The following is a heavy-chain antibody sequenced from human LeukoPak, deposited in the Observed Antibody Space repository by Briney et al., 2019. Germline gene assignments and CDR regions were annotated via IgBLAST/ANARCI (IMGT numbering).Heavy chain of an antibody. CDR3: ARAKDSSGYYLLYYFDY. CDR2: ISAYNGNT. D-gene: IGHD3-22*01. J-gene: IGHJ4*02. V-gene: IGHV1-18*01. Sequence: GASVKVSCKASGYTFTSYGISWVRQAPGQGLEWMGWISAYNGNTNYAQKLQGRVTMPTDTSTSTAYMELRSLRSDDTAVYYCARAKDSSGYYLLYYFDYWGQGTLVTVSS. CDR1: GYTFTSYG.